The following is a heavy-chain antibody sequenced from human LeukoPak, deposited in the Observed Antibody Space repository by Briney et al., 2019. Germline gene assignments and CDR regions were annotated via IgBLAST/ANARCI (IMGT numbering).Heavy chain of an antibody. CDR3: TTTNPQYYYDSSGYYLDY. Sequence: PGGSLRLSCAASGFTFSNAWMSWVRQAPGKGLEWVGRIKSKTDGGTTDHAAPVKGRFTISRDDSKNTLYLQMNSLKTEDTAVYYCTTTNPQYYYDSSGYYLDYWGQGTLVTVSS. J-gene: IGHJ4*02. CDR2: IKSKTDGGTT. CDR1: GFTFSNAW. D-gene: IGHD3-22*01. V-gene: IGHV3-15*01.